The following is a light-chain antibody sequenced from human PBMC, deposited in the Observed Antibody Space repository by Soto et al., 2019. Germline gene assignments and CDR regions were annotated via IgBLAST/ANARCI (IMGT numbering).Light chain of an antibody. J-gene: IGKJ1*01. CDR1: QGIRNY. CDR2: AAS. Sequence: DLPMTQSPSAMSASVGDRVIITCRASQGIRNYLAWFQQRPAKVPKRLIYAASSLESGVPSRFSGSGSGTEFTLTISSLQPEDFATYYCLQHNNYPWTFGQGTKVEIK. V-gene: IGKV1-17*03. CDR3: LQHNNYPWT.